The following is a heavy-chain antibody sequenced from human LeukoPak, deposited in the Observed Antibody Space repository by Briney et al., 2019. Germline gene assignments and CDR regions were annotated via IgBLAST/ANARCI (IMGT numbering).Heavy chain of an antibody. V-gene: IGHV3-23*01. Sequence: PGGSLRLSCAASGFTFSSYAMSWVRQAPGKGLEWVSAISGSGGSTYYADSVKGRFTISRDNSKNTLYLQMNSLRAEDTAVYYCANQFSQHSSSWYESYYFDYWGQGTLVTVSS. CDR2: ISGSGGST. CDR3: ANQFSQHSSSWYESYYFDY. J-gene: IGHJ4*02. D-gene: IGHD6-13*01. CDR1: GFTFSSYA.